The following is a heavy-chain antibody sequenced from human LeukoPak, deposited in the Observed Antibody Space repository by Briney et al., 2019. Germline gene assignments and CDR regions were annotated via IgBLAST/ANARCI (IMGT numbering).Heavy chain of an antibody. V-gene: IGHV1-3*01. CDR2: INAGNGNT. CDR3: VKSGSWNYYGMDV. CDR1: GYTFTING. D-gene: IGHD1-26*01. J-gene: IGHJ6*02. Sequence: GASVKVSFTASGYTFTINGVHWVRQAPGQGLEWMGWINAGNGNTKYTQKFQGRVTVSRDTSASTAYMELSSLRSEDTAVYYCVKSGSWNYYGMDVWGQGTTVTVSS.